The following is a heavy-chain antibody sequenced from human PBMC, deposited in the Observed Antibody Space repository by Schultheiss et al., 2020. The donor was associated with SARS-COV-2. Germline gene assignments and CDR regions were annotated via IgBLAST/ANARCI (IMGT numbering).Heavy chain of an antibody. D-gene: IGHD6-19*01. CDR2: INPNSGGT. Sequence: ASVKVSCKASGYTFTGYYMHWVRQAPGQGLEWMGWINPNSGGTNYAQKFQGRVTMTRDTSISTAYLQWSSLKASDTAMYYCARPGAYSSGWYYFDYWGQGTPVTVSS. CDR3: ARPGAYSSGWYYFDY. J-gene: IGHJ4*02. V-gene: IGHV1-2*02. CDR1: GYTFTGYY.